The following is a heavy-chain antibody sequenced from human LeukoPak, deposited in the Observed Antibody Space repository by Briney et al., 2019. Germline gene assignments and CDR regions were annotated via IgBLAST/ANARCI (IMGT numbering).Heavy chain of an antibody. Sequence: TGGSLRLSCTASGFTFGDYAMSWFREAPGEGLGWVGFIRSKAHGGTTECAASVKGRFTISRDDSKSIAYLQMDSLKTEDTAVYYCTRAGRYCSGGSCYSFYWGQGTLVTVSS. CDR1: GFTFGDYA. CDR2: IRSKAHGGTT. J-gene: IGHJ4*02. V-gene: IGHV3-49*03. D-gene: IGHD2-15*01. CDR3: TRAGRYCSGGSCYSFY.